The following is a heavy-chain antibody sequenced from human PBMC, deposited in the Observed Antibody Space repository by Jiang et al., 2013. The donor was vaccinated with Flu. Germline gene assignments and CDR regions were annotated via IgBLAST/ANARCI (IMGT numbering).Heavy chain of an antibody. CDR3: AKSNYDFWSGYGMDV. J-gene: IGHJ6*02. Sequence: KPGASVKVSCKASGYTFTGYYMHWVRQAPGQGLEWMGRINPNSGGTNYAQKFQGRVTMTRDTSISTAYMELSRLRSDDTAVYYCAKSNYDFWSGYGMDVWGQGTTVTVSS. CDR2: INPNSGGT. V-gene: IGHV1-2*06. D-gene: IGHD3-3*01. CDR1: GYTFTGYY.